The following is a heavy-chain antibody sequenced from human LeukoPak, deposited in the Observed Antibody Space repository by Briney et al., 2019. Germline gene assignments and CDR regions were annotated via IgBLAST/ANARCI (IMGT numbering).Heavy chain of an antibody. J-gene: IGHJ3*02. CDR2: INHSGST. CDR1: GGSFSGYY. Sequence: SETLSLTCAVYGGSFSGYYWSWIRQPPGKGLEWIGEINHSGSTNYNPSLKSRVTISVDTSKNQFSLKLSSVTAADTAVYYCARIGLALRFLERPLANGAFDIWGQGTMVTVSS. CDR3: ARIGLALRFLERPLANGAFDI. D-gene: IGHD3-3*01. V-gene: IGHV4-34*01.